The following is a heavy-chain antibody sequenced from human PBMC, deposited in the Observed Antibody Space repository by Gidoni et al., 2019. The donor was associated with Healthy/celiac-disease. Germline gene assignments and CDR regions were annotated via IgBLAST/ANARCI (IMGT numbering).Heavy chain of an antibody. CDR1: GFTVRSNY. Sequence: EVQLVESGGGLLQPGWSLRLSCAASGFTVRSNYMRGGRQAPGMGLEWVSVIYSGSSTYYADSVKGRFTISRDNSKNTLYLRMNSLRAEDTAVYDCARGVGYCSSTSCSLGYWGQGTLVTVSS. CDR2: IYSGSST. V-gene: IGHV3-53*01. D-gene: IGHD2-2*01. CDR3: ARGVGYCSSTSCSLGY. J-gene: IGHJ4*02.